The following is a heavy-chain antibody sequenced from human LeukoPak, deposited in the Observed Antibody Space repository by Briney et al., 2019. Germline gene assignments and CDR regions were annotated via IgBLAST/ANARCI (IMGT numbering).Heavy chain of an antibody. CDR3: ARGLNYGSGSTLEGF. CDR2: ISGSGGST. V-gene: IGHV3-23*01. J-gene: IGHJ4*02. CDR1: GFTFSSYA. D-gene: IGHD3-10*01. Sequence: GGSLRLSCAASGFTFSSYAMSWVRQAPGKGLEWVSAISGSGGSTYYADSVKGRFTISRDNTKNTLYLQMNSLRAEDTAVYYCARGLNYGSGSTLEGFWGQGTLVTVYS.